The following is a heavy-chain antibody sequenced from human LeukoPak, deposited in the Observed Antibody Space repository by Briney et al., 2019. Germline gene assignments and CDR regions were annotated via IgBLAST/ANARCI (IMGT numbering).Heavy chain of an antibody. V-gene: IGHV1-8*01. J-gene: IGHJ6*02. CDR1: GYTFTSYD. CDR3: ARAPTGGYEGEGSYYYGMDV. D-gene: IGHD3-16*01. CDR2: MNPNSGNT. Sequence: ASVKVSCKASGYTFTSYDINWVRQATGQGLEWMGWMNPNSGNTGYAQKFQGRVTMTRNTSISTAYMELSSLRSEDTAVYYCARAPTGGYEGEGSYYYGMDVWGQGTTVTVSS.